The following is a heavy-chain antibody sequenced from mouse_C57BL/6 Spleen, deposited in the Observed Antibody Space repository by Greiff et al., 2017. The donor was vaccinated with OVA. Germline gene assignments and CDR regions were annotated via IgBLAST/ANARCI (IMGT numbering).Heavy chain of an antibody. J-gene: IGHJ1*03. D-gene: IGHD3-1*01. CDR3: ARDRGTTGYFDV. CDR2: ISYDGSN. CDR1: GYSITSGYY. Sequence: EVQLVESGPGLVKPSQSLSLTCSVTGYSITSGYYWNWIRQFPGNKLEWMGYISYDGSNNYNPSLKNRISITRDTSKNQFFLKLNSVTTEDTATYYCARDRGTTGYFDVWGTGTTVTVSS. V-gene: IGHV3-6*01.